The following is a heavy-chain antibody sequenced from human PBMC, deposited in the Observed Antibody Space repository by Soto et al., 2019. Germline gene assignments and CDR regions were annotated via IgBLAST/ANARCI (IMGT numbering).Heavy chain of an antibody. CDR1: GYSFTSYW. D-gene: IGHD6-19*01. J-gene: IGHJ6*02. CDR2: IYPGDSDT. V-gene: IGHV5-51*01. CDR3: ARSWYSSGWSVSYGMDV. Sequence: GESLKISCQGSGYSFTSYWIGWVRQMPGKGLEWMGIIYPGDSDTRYSPSFQGQVTISADKSISTAYLQWSSLKASDTATYYCARSWYSSGWSVSYGMDVWGQGTTVTVSS.